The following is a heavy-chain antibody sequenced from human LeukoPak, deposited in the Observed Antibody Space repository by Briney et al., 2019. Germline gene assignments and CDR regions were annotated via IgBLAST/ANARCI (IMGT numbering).Heavy chain of an antibody. CDR3: ARSEDAQQPDY. CDR2: INTRGGTT. Sequence: ASVKVSCKASGYTFIRYYMHWVRQAPGQGLEWMGIINTRGGTTYSSQKFQGRVTVTRDTSTCTVYLELTGLKSDDTAVYYCARSEDAQQPDYWGQGTLVTVSS. D-gene: IGHD6-13*01. J-gene: IGHJ4*02. V-gene: IGHV1-46*01. CDR1: GYTFIRYY.